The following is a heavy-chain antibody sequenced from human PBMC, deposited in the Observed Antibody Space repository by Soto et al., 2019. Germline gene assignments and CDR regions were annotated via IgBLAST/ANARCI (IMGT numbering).Heavy chain of an antibody. CDR1: GDSSSGGAYY. D-gene: IGHD6-25*01. CDR2: VSYSGTT. Sequence: SETLSLTCSVSGDSSSGGAYYWNWIRQLPGKGLEWIGYVSYSGTTYYNPSLMSRLTISADTSKTQFSLNLRSVTAADTAMYYCARGIGYSDSSLYFDYWGRGTLVTISS. V-gene: IGHV4-31*03. CDR3: ARGIGYSDSSLYFDY. J-gene: IGHJ4*02.